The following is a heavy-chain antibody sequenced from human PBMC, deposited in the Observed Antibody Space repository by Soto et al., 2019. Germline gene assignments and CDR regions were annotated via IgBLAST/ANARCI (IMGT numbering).Heavy chain of an antibody. CDR3: TTFSITVFGPADRSLDD. CDR2: ISGSSYST. J-gene: IGHJ4*02. CDR1: GFTFSSYV. D-gene: IGHD3-3*01. Sequence: EVQLLESGGGLVQPGGSLRLSCAASGFTFSSYVMNWVRQAPGKGLAWVSAISGSSYSTFYADSVKGRFTISRDNSKNTQYPQMYSLRADDTPVYYCTTFSITVFGPADRSLDDWGQGTLVTVSS. V-gene: IGHV3-23*01.